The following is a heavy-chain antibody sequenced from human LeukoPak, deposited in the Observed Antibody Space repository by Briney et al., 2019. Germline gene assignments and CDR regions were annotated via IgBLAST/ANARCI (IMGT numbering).Heavy chain of an antibody. CDR2: IYYRRTT. CDR1: GYSISSGYD. Sequence: SETLSLTCTVSGYSISSGYDWGWIRQPPGKGLEWIGSIYYRRTTYYNPSLKSRVTISVDTSKNQFSLKLSSVTAADTAVYYCARAGSGYDYGLIDYWGQGTLVTVSS. J-gene: IGHJ4*02. V-gene: IGHV4-38-2*02. CDR3: ARAGSGYDYGLIDY. D-gene: IGHD5-12*01.